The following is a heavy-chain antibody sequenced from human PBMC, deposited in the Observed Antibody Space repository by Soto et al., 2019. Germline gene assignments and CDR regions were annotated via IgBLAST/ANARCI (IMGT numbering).Heavy chain of an antibody. J-gene: IGHJ4*02. CDR1: GGSIRRCGYL. CDR2: IYYSGST. V-gene: IGHV4-31*03. Sequence: AXETLSLTCTXSGGSIRRCGYLLCWIRQHXGQRXVWIGYIYYSGSTYYHPSLKSRVTISVDTSKNQFSLKLSSVTAADPAVYYWATGVFGELLLFDYWGQGTLVTVSS. D-gene: IGHD3-10*02. CDR3: ATGVFGELLLFDY.